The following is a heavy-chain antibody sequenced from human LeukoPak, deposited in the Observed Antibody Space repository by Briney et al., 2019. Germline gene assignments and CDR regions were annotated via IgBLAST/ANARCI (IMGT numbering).Heavy chain of an antibody. Sequence: GGSLRLSCSASGFSFSDSYMSWFRLSPEKGLEWLAYFTSSGTPTEYADSVKGRFTISRVNDKNSLYLQMNSLRPEDTAVYYCGRDPDYGDPYWGQGTLVTVSS. D-gene: IGHD4/OR15-4a*01. CDR2: FTSSGTPT. J-gene: IGHJ4*02. CDR3: GRDPDYGDPY. CDR1: GFSFSDSY. V-gene: IGHV3-11*01.